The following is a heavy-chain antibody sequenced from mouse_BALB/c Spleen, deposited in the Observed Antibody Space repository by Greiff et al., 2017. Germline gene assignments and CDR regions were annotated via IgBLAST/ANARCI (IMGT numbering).Heavy chain of an antibody. CDR1: GYTFTSYW. J-gene: IGHJ3*01. Sequence: QVQLQQPGAELVRPGASVKLSCKASGYTFTSYWINWVKQRPGQGLEWIGNIYPSDSYTNYNQKFKDKATLTVDKSSSTAYMQLSSPTSEDSAVYYCARRDYGSSFAYWGQGTLVTVSA. CDR2: IYPSDSYT. V-gene: IGHV1-69*02. CDR3: ARRDYGSSFAY. D-gene: IGHD1-1*01.